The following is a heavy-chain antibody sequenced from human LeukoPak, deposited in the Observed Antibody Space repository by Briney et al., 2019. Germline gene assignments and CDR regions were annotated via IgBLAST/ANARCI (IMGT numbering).Heavy chain of an antibody. J-gene: IGHJ6*03. D-gene: IGHD2-2*01. V-gene: IGHV1-2*02. CDR3: AREPYCSSTSCYQRPYYMDV. CDR2: INPNSGGT. CDR1: GYTFTGYY. Sequence: ASVKVSCKASGYTFTGYYMHWVRQAPGQGLEWMGWINPNSGGTNYAQKFQGRVTMTRDTSISTAYMELSRLRPDDTAVYYCAREPYCSSTSCYQRPYYMDVWGKGTTVTVSS.